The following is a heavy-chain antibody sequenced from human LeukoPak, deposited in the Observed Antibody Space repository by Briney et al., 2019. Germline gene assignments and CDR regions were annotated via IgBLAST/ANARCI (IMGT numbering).Heavy chain of an antibody. D-gene: IGHD3-22*01. V-gene: IGHV3-7*01. CDR1: GFTFSSYW. CDR3: ARGDITMIVVLGYYFDY. J-gene: IGHJ4*02. CDR2: IKQDGSEK. Sequence: PGGSLRLSCAASGFTFSSYWMSWVRQAPGKGLEWVANIKQDGSEKHYVDSVKGRFTISRDNAKNSLYLQMNSLRAEDTAVYYCARGDITMIVVLGYYFDYWAREPWSPPPQ.